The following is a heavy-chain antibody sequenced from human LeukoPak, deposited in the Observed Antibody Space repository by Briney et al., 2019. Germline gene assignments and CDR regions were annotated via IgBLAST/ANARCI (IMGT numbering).Heavy chain of an antibody. CDR3: AANEYQLPGVNYYYYYMDV. D-gene: IGHD2-2*01. CDR1: GFTFTSSA. Sequence: ASVKVSCKASGFTFTSSAVQWVRQARGQRLEWIGWIVVGSGNTNYAQKFQERVTITRDMSASTAYMELSSLRSEDTAVYYCAANEYQLPGVNYYYYYMDVWGKGTTVTVSS. V-gene: IGHV1-58*01. CDR2: IVVGSGNT. J-gene: IGHJ6*03.